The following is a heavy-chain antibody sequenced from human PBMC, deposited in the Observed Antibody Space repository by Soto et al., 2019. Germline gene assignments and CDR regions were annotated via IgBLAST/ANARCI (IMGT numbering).Heavy chain of an antibody. V-gene: IGHV4-30-4*01. J-gene: IGHJ5*02. D-gene: IGHD4-17*01. CDR2: IYYSGST. CDR1: GGSISSGDYY. Sequence: ASETLSLTCTVSGGSISSGDYYWSWIRQPPGKGLEWIGYIYYSGSTYYNPSLKSRVTISVDTSKNQFSLKLSSVTAADTAVYYCARESGGDFDWFDPRGQGTLVTVSS. CDR3: ARESGGDFDWFDP.